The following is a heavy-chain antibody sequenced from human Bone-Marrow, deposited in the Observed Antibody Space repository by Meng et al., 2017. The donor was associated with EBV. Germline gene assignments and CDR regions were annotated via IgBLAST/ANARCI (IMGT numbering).Heavy chain of an antibody. CDR3: ARGKGSSWYNWFDP. Sequence: QVHLVQSGAGLKKPGDSVKVACKDSGYTFSSYAMNWVRQAPGQGLEWMGWINTNTGNPTYAQGFTGRFVFSLDTSVSTAYLQISSLKAEDTAVYYCARGKGSSWYNWFDPWGQGTLVTVSS. V-gene: IGHV7-4-1*02. J-gene: IGHJ5*02. D-gene: IGHD6-13*01. CDR2: INTNTGNP. CDR1: GYTFSSYA.